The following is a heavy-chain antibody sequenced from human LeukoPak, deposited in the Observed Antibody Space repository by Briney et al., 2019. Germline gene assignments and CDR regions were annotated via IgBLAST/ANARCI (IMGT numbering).Heavy chain of an antibody. CDR1: GFSFSNYD. CDR3: ARENVLAVAGKNYYYGMDV. D-gene: IGHD6-19*01. CDR2: VGSAGDT. V-gene: IGHV3-13*01. J-gene: IGHJ6*02. Sequence: GGSLRLSCAASGFSFSNYDMHWVRQPAGQGLEWVSTVGSAGDTYYIDSVKGRFTSSRENAKNSLFLQMNRLRAGDTAVYFCARENVLAVAGKNYYYGMDVWGQGTTVTVSS.